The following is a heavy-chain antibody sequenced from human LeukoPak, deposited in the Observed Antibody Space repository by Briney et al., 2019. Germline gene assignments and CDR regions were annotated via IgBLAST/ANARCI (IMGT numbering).Heavy chain of an antibody. CDR2: IRGSDGTT. D-gene: IGHD6-13*01. CDR1: GFTFSSYA. J-gene: IGHJ3*02. CDR3: AKNRYSSSWDLDAFNI. V-gene: IGHV3-23*01. Sequence: GGSLRLSCAASGFTFSSYAMSWVRQAPGKGLEWVSAIRGSDGTTYYADSVKGRFTISRDNSKHTLYLQMNTLRAEDTAVYYCAKNRYSSSWDLDAFNIWGQGTVVTVSS.